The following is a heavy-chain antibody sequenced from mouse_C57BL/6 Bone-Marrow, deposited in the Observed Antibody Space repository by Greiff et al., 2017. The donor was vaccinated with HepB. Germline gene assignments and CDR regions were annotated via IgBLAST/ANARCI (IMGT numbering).Heavy chain of an antibody. CDR1: GYTFTSYW. CDR3: ASGSELRGYAMDY. D-gene: IGHD1-3*01. Sequence: QVQLKQPGAELVMPGASVKLSCKASGYTFTSYWMHWVKQRPGQGLEWIGEIDPSDSYTNYNQKFKGKSTLTVDKSSSTAYMQLSSLTSEDSAVYYCASGSELRGYAMDYWGQGTSVTVSS. CDR2: IDPSDSYT. J-gene: IGHJ4*01. V-gene: IGHV1-69*01.